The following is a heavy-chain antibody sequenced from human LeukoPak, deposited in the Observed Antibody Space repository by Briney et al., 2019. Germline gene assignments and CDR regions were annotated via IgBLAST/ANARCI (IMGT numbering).Heavy chain of an antibody. V-gene: IGHV1-2*02. D-gene: IGHD2/OR15-2a*01. CDR1: GYTFIGYY. J-gene: IGHJ3*02. Sequence: ASVKVSCKASGYTFIGYYMHWVRQAPGQGLEWMGWINPNSGGTNHAQKFQGRVIMTRDTSISTAYMELSRLTSDDTAVYYCARNNRPHVDAFDIWGQGTMVTVSS. CDR3: ARNNRPHVDAFDI. CDR2: INPNSGGT.